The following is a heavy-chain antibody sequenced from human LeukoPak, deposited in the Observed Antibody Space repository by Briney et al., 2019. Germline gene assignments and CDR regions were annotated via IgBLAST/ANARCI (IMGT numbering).Heavy chain of an antibody. D-gene: IGHD2-2*03. CDR3: ARVDIVVVPAARVPDY. CDR2: ISPYNGNT. J-gene: IGHJ4*02. Sequence: GASVKVSCKASGYTFTNYGITWVRQAPGQGLEWMGWISPYNGNTKYAQKLQGRVTMTTDTSTSTAYMELRSLRSDDTAVYYCARVDIVVVPAARVPDYWGQGTLVTVSS. CDR1: GYTFTNYG. V-gene: IGHV1-18*01.